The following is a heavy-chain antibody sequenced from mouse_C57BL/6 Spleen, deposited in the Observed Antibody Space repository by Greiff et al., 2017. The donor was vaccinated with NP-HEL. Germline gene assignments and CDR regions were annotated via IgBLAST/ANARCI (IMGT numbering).Heavy chain of an antibody. V-gene: IGHV1-15*01. CDR2: IDPETGGT. CDR1: GYTFTDYE. CDR3: TRGRYYARDY. Sequence: QVQLQQSGAELVRPGASVTLSCKASGYTFTDYEMHWVKQTPVHGLEWIGAIDPETGGTAYNQKFKGKAILTADKSSSTAYMELRSLTSEDSAVYYCTRGRYYARDYWGQGTSVTVSS. J-gene: IGHJ4*01.